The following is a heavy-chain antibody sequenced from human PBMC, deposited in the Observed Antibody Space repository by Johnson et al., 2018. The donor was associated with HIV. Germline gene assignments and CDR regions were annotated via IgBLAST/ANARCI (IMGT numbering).Heavy chain of an antibody. J-gene: IGHJ3*02. CDR2: ISWNSGSI. V-gene: IGHV3-9*03. Sequence: VQLVESGGGLVQPGRSLRLSCAASGFTFDDYAMHWVRQAPGKGLEWVSGISWNSGSIDYADSVKARFTISRDNAKTSLYLQMNSLRADDMALYFCAKEGGRGGWYSYAFDIWGRGTMVTVSS. CDR3: AKEGGRGGWYSYAFDI. D-gene: IGHD6-19*01. CDR1: GFTFDDYA.